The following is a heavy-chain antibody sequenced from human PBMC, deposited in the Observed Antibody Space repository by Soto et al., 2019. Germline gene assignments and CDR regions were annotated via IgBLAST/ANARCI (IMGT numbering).Heavy chain of an antibody. CDR1: GFTFSTCA. Sequence: GGSLRLSCAASGFTFSTCAMSWVRQAPGKGLEWVSAIRRNSGEKYYVDSVKGRFTISRDNAKNSLYLQMNSLRAEDTAVYYCARGYYDFWSGYYPAYYYYMDVWGKGTTVTVSS. CDR3: ARGYYDFWSGYYPAYYYYMDV. D-gene: IGHD3-3*01. V-gene: IGHV3-23*01. CDR2: IRRNSGEK. J-gene: IGHJ6*03.